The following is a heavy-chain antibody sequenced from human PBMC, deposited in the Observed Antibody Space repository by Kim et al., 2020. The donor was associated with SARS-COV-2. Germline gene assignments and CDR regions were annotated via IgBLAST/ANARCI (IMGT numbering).Heavy chain of an antibody. D-gene: IGHD1-26*01. Sequence: SVKGRFTISRDNSKNMLFLQMDSLRAEDTAGYYCAREGSLEGAFWYYFDYWGQGTLVTVSS. CDR3: AREGSLEGAFWYYFDY. J-gene: IGHJ4*02. V-gene: IGHV3-30*07.